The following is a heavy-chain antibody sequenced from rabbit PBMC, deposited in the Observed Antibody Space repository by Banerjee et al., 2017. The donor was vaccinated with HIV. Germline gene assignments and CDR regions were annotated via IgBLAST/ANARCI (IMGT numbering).Heavy chain of an antibody. Sequence: QEQLEESGGGLVKPEGSLTLTCKASGFDFSSNAMCWVRQAPGKRPEWIACIYNGSGNTYYASWVNGRFTISKTSSTTVTLQMTSLTAADTATYFCARDLAGVIGWNFNLWGPGTLVTVS. CDR1: GFDFSSNA. J-gene: IGHJ4*01. CDR3: ARDLAGVIGWNFNL. D-gene: IGHD4-1*01. CDR2: IYNGSGNT. V-gene: IGHV1S47*01.